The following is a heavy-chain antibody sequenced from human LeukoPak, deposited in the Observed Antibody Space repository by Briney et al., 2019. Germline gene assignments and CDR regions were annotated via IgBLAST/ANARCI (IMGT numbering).Heavy chain of an antibody. CDR3: AKVLDSSGYFNNYYMDV. CDR1: GFTFSSNA. Sequence: GGSLRLSCAASGFTFSSNAMSWVRQAPGKGLEWVSGISGSGGSTYYADSVKGRFTISRDNSKNTLYLQMASLRAEDTAVYYCAKVLDSSGYFNNYYMDVWGKGTTVTVSS. J-gene: IGHJ6*03. V-gene: IGHV3-23*01. CDR2: ISGSGGST. D-gene: IGHD3-22*01.